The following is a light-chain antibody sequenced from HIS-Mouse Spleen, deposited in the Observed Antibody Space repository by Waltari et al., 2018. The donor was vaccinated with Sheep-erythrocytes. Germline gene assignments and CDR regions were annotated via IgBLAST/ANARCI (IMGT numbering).Light chain of an antibody. V-gene: IGLV3-1*01. CDR3: QAWDSSSWV. CDR1: ELGDKY. J-gene: IGLJ3*02. Sequence: SYELTQPPSVSVSPGQTASITCSGDELGDKYACWYQQKPGQSPVLVIYQDSKRPSGIPERVSGSNSGNTATLTISGTQAMDEADYYCQAWDSSSWVFGGGTKLTVL. CDR2: QDS.